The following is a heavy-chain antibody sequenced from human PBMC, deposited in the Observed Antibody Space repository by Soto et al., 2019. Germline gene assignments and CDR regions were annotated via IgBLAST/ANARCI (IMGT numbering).Heavy chain of an antibody. D-gene: IGHD2-15*01. Sequence: QVQLMESGPGLVKPSGTLSLTCAVSGGSISTDNWWSWVRQPPGKGLEWVGEIYHSGNTNYNPSLKSRLTISIDKSKDQFSLDVTFVTAADTAVYYCARGDCVGGPCYSLAGSFYYYMDVWGKGTTVTVFS. CDR3: ARGDCVGGPCYSLAGSFYYYMDV. CDR1: GGSISTDNW. J-gene: IGHJ6*03. V-gene: IGHV4-4*02. CDR2: IYHSGNT.